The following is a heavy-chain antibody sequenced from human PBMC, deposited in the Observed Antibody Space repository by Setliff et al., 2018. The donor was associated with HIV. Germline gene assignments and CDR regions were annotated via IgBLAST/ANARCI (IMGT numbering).Heavy chain of an antibody. CDR2: VYYSGST. J-gene: IGHJ4*02. D-gene: IGHD6-19*01. CDR1: GVSTSSSSYY. CDR3: VGQGAVTGHSFDS. Sequence: PSETLSLTCTASGVSTSSSSYYWGWIRQPPGKGLEWIGYVYYSGSTYYNPSLKSRLTISVDTSKNHFSLRLSSVTAADTAVYYCVGQGAVTGHSFDSWGPGALVTVSS. V-gene: IGHV4-39*01.